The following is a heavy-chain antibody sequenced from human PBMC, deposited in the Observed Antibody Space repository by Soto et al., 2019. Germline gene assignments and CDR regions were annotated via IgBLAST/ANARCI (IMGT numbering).Heavy chain of an antibody. Sequence: QVHLVQSGAEVKKPASSVKVYCQASGGTFSTYGITWVRQAPGHGLEWMGAIIPVFASTSSAQLFRGRLSITADEVSSTAYMELSGLTSEDTAIYYCATAGFRGTATHQVEHWGQGTLVTVS. D-gene: IGHD5-12*01. CDR1: GGTFSTYG. CDR2: IIPVFAST. J-gene: IGHJ5*02. CDR3: ATAGFRGTATHQVEH. V-gene: IGHV1-69*01.